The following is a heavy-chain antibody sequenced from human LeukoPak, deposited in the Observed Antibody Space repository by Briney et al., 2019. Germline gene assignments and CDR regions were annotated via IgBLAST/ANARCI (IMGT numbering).Heavy chain of an antibody. Sequence: PSETLSLTCAVYGGSSSGYYWSWIRQPPGKGLEWIGEINHSGSTNYNPSLKSRVTISVDTSKNQFSLKLSSVTAADTAVYYCARRGEDYYDSSGYYGFDYWGQGTLVTVSS. CDR1: GGSSSGYY. CDR2: INHSGST. V-gene: IGHV4-34*01. CDR3: ARRGEDYYDSSGYYGFDY. J-gene: IGHJ4*02. D-gene: IGHD3-22*01.